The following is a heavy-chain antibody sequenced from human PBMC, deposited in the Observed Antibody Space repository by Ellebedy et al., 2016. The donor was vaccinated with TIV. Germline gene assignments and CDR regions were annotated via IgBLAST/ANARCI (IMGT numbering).Heavy chain of an antibody. D-gene: IGHD5-12*01. CDR1: GGTFSGYA. J-gene: IGHJ6*02. Sequence: AASVKISCKASGGTFSGYAISWARQAPGQGLEWMGGIIPIFDTVNYAQKFQGRVTITADESTSTANMELSSLRSEDTAVYYCARDGTRGGSEVAMDVWGQGTTVTVSS. CDR2: IIPIFDTV. V-gene: IGHV1-69*13. CDR3: ARDGTRGGSEVAMDV.